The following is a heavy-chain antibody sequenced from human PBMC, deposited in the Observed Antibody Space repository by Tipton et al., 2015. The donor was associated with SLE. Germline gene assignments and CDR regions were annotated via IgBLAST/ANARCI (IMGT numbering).Heavy chain of an antibody. J-gene: IGHJ4*02. CDR2: ISYDGSNK. CDR3: ARAPLYYDLLTGPTLDY. Sequence: SLRLSCAASGFTFISYALHWVRQAPGKGLEWVAVISYDGSNKDYADSVKGRFTISRDNAKNTLYLQMNSLRAEDTAVYYCARAPLYYDLLTGPTLDYWGQGTLVTVSS. CDR1: GFTFISYA. D-gene: IGHD3-9*01. V-gene: IGHV3-30*04.